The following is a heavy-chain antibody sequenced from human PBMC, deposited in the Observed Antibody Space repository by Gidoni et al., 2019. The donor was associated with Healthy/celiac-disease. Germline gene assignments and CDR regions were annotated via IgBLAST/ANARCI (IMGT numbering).Heavy chain of an antibody. J-gene: IGHJ6*02. D-gene: IGHD3-10*01. V-gene: IGHV3-30-3*01. CDR2: ISYDGSNK. CDR3: AREGGPGYYYGMDV. Sequence: QVQLVESGGGVVQPGRSLRLSCAASGFTFSSYAMHWVRQAPGKGLEWVAVISYDGSNKYYADSVKGRFTISRDNSKNTLYLQMNSLRAEDTAVYYCAREGGPGYYYGMDVWGQGTTVTVSS. CDR1: GFTFSSYA.